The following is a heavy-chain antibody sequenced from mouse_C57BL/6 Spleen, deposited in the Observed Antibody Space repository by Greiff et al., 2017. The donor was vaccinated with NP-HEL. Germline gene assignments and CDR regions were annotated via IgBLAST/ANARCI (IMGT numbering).Heavy chain of an antibody. D-gene: IGHD1-3*01. J-gene: IGHJ4*01. V-gene: IGHV5-9-1*02. CDR3: TRRGVYNYYAMDY. CDR1: GFTFSSYA. CDR2: ISSGGDYI. Sequence: EVKLVESGEGLVKPGGSLKLSCAASGFTFSSYAMSWVRQTPEKRLEWVAYISSGGDYIYYADTVKGRFTISRDNARNTLYLQMSSLKSEDTAMYYCTRRGVYNYYAMDYWGQGTSVTVSS.